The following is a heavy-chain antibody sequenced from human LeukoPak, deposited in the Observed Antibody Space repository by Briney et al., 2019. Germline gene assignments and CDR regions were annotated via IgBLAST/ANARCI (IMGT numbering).Heavy chain of an antibody. D-gene: IGHD1-26*01. CDR2: ISSSSSTI. V-gene: IGHV3-48*01. Sequence: GGSLRLSCAASGFTFSSYTMNWVPQAPGKGLEWVSYISSSSSTIYYADSAKGRFTISRDNAKNSLYLQMNSLRAEDTAVYYCARELSGSYAGNWFDPWGQGTLVTVSS. CDR3: ARELSGSYAGNWFDP. CDR1: GFTFSSYT. J-gene: IGHJ5*02.